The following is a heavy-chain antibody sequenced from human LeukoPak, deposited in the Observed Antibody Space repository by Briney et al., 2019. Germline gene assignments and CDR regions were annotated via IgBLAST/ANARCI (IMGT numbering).Heavy chain of an antibody. Sequence: PGASLRLSSAASGFTFSNYAMSWVRQAPGKGLEWVSGISWNSGSIGYADSVKGRFTISRDNARNSLYLQMNSLRAEDTALYYCAKGSGYSYGTIVDYWGQGTLVTVSS. D-gene: IGHD5-18*01. J-gene: IGHJ4*02. CDR3: AKGSGYSYGTIVDY. V-gene: IGHV3-9*01. CDR2: ISWNSGSI. CDR1: GFTFSNYA.